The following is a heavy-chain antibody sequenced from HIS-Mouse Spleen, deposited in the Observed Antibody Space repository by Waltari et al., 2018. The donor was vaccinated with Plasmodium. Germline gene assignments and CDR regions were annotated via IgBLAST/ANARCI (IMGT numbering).Heavy chain of an antibody. D-gene: IGHD3-3*01. V-gene: IGHV4-39*07. Sequence: QLQLQESGPGLVKTTETLSLTCTASGGSIRRNRYYWGWIRQTPGKGLEWIGRIYYSGSTYYNPSRKSRVTISVDTSKNQFSLKLSSVTAADTAVYYCARVAIWTITIFGVVDYWGQGTLVTVSS. CDR3: ARVAIWTITIFGVVDY. CDR1: GGSIRRNRYY. J-gene: IGHJ4*02. CDR2: IYYSGST.